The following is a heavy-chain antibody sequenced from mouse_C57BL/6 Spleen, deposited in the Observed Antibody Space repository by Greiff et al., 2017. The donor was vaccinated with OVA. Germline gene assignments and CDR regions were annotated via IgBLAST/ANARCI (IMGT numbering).Heavy chain of an antibody. CDR3: ARDYSNYFDY. D-gene: IGHD2-5*01. J-gene: IGHJ2*01. CDR2: IYPGSGST. CDR1: GYTFTSYW. V-gene: IGHV1-55*01. Sequence: QVQLKQPGAELVKPGASVKMSCKASGYTFTSYWITWVKQRPGQGLEWIGDIYPGSGSTNYNEKFKSKATLTVDTSSSTAYMQVSSLTSEDSAVYYCARDYSNYFDYWGQGTTLTVSS.